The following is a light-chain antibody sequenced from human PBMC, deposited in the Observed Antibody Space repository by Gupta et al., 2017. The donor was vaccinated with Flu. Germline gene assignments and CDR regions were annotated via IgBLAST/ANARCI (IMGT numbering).Light chain of an antibody. V-gene: IGKV1-6*01. CDR3: RQEDNSPRT. Sequence: AIQMTQSPSSLSASVGDNVTITCRASQAIRNDLGWYQQKPGQAPKLLIYGASNLQSGVPLRFSGSGSGTDFTLTIRGLQPEDFATYYCRQEDNSPRTFGQGTKVAIK. CDR1: QAIRND. CDR2: GAS. J-gene: IGKJ2*01.